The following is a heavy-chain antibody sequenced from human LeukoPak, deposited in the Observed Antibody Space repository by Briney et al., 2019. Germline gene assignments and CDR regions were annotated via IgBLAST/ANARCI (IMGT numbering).Heavy chain of an antibody. CDR3: ARDPVVSNYYYYGFDV. CDR2: IYYGGST. J-gene: IGHJ6*02. Sequence: SETLSLTCTVSGDSISSYYWSWIRQPPGKGLEWIGYIYYGGSTNYNPSLKSRVTISVDTSKNQFSLKLTSVTAADTAVYYCARDPVVSNYYYYGFDVWGQGTTVTVSS. V-gene: IGHV4-59*01. CDR1: GDSISSYY. D-gene: IGHD2-2*01.